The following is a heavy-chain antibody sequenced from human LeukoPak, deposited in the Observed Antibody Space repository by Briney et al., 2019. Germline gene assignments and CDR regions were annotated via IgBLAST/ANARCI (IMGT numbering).Heavy chain of an antibody. CDR3: ATLEASSTIFGVVIMDSYFDY. J-gene: IGHJ4*02. Sequence: ASVKVSCKVSGYTLTELSMHWVRQAPGKGLEWMGGFDPEDGETIYAQKFQGRVTMTEDTSTDTAYMELSSLRSEDTAVYYCATLEASSTIFGVVIMDSYFDYWGQGTLVTVSS. D-gene: IGHD3-3*01. CDR2: FDPEDGET. CDR1: GYTLTELS. V-gene: IGHV1-24*01.